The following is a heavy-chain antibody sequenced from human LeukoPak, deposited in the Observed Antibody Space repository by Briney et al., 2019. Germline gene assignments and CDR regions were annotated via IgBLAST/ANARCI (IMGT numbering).Heavy chain of an antibody. CDR1: GFTFSSYA. J-gene: IGHJ5*02. Sequence: PGGSLRLSCAASGFTFSSYAMSWVRQAPGKGLEWVSAISGSGGSTYYADSVKGRFTISRDNSKNTLYLQMNSLRAEDTAVYYCAKNPGYCSSTSCPLGWFDPWGQGTLVTVSS. CDR3: AKNPGYCSSTSCPLGWFDP. V-gene: IGHV3-23*01. D-gene: IGHD2-2*01. CDR2: ISGSGGST.